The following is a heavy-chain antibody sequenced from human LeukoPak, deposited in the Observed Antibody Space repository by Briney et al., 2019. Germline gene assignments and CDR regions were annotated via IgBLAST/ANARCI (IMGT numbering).Heavy chain of an antibody. CDR2: IYHSGST. Sequence: NPSETLSLTCAVSGGSISSGGYSWSWIRQPPGKGLEWIGYIYHSGSTYYNPSLKSRVTISVDRSKNQFSLKLSSVTAADTAVYYCARGFDEYNWFDPWGQGTLVTVSS. V-gene: IGHV4-30-2*01. CDR3: ARGFDEYNWFDP. CDR1: GGSISSGGYS. J-gene: IGHJ5*02. D-gene: IGHD3-9*01.